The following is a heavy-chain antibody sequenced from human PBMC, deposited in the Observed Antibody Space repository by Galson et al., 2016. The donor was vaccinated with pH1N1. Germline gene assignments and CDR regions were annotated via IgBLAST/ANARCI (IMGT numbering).Heavy chain of an antibody. CDR2: IHESGVLT. D-gene: IGHD6-19*01. CDR3: GKEGGIYSGGGYFDH. J-gene: IGHJ1*01. CDR1: GFTFTDYA. Sequence: SLRLSCAVSGFTFTDYAMGWVRQAPGKGLEWVATIHESGVLTYYADSAKGRFTISRDNSRNTVSLQLRSLRTEDTAVYYCGKEGGIYSGGGYFDHWGRGTLVTVSS. V-gene: IGHV3-23*01.